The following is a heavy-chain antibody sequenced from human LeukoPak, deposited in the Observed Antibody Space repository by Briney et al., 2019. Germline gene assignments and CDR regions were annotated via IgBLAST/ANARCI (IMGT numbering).Heavy chain of an antibody. D-gene: IGHD1-26*01. CDR1: GFTFSSYG. V-gene: IGHV3-33*01. Sequence: GGSLRLSCAASGFTFSSYGMHWVRQAPGKGLEWVAVIWYDGSNKYYADSVKGRFTISRDNSKNTLYLQVNSLRAEDTAVYYCARSSGSSMGYFDYWGQGTLVTVSS. CDR3: ARSSGSSMGYFDY. J-gene: IGHJ4*02. CDR2: IWYDGSNK.